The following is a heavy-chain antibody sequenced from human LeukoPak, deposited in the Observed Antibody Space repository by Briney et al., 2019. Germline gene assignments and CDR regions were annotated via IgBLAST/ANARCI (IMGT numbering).Heavy chain of an antibody. CDR1: GYTFTSYG. Sequence: ASVKVSCKASGYTFTSYGITWVRQAPGQGLEWMAWISAYNGKTNYAQRFQGRVTTTTDTSTSTAYMELRSLRSDDTAVYYCARDGPDYGDYINFDYWGQGTLVTVSS. J-gene: IGHJ4*02. CDR3: ARDGPDYGDYINFDY. D-gene: IGHD4-17*01. CDR2: ISAYNGKT. V-gene: IGHV1-18*01.